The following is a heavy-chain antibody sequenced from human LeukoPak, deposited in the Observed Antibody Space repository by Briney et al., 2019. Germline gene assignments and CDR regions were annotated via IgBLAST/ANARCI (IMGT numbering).Heavy chain of an antibody. V-gene: IGHV3-30-3*01. CDR2: ISYDGSNK. J-gene: IGHJ4*02. CDR3: ARGVPIDY. CDR1: GFTFSSYA. D-gene: IGHD3-10*01. Sequence: PGGSLRLSCAASGFTFSSYAMHWVRQAPGKGLEWVAVISYDGSNKYYADSVKGRFTISRDNSKNTLYLQMNSLRAEDTAVYHCARGVPIDYWGQGTLVTVSS.